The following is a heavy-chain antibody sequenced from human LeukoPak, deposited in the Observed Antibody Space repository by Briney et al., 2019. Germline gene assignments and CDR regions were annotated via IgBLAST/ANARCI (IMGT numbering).Heavy chain of an antibody. Sequence: PGGSLRLSCAASGFTFSSYAMSWVRQAPGKGLEWVSSISVIGGSTYYADSVRGQFTISRDNSKNTLYLQMNSLRAEDTGVYHCAAAYFGMDQYYYGMDVWGQGTMVTVSS. CDR1: GFTFSSYA. D-gene: IGHD3-16*01. J-gene: IGHJ6*02. CDR3: AAAYFGMDQYYYGMDV. CDR2: ISVIGGST. V-gene: IGHV3-23*01.